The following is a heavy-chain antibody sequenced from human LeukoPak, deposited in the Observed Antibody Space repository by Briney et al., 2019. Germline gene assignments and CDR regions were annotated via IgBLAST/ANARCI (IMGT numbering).Heavy chain of an antibody. Sequence: GGSLRLSCAASGFTFDDYGMSWVRQAPGRGLEWVSGISWNGGSTGYADSVKGRFTISRDNSKNTLYLQMNSLRVEDTAVYYCAKDYHYDILSGYFDYWGQGTLATVSS. D-gene: IGHD3-9*01. V-gene: IGHV3-20*04. J-gene: IGHJ4*02. CDR3: AKDYHYDILSGYFDY. CDR1: GFTFDDYG. CDR2: ISWNGGST.